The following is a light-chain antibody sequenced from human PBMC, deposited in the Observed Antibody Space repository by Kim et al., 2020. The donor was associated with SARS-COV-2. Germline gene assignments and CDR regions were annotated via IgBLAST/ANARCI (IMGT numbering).Light chain of an antibody. V-gene: IGLV3-1*01. CDR3: QAWDSSTVV. CDR2: QDT. CDR1: KLGDKT. Sequence: VSPGQTATISCAVDKLGDKTACWYQQKPDQSPVVVIYQDTKRSSGIPERFSGSNSGNTATLTIRGTQALDEADYYCQAWDSSTVVFGGGTKLTVL. J-gene: IGLJ2*01.